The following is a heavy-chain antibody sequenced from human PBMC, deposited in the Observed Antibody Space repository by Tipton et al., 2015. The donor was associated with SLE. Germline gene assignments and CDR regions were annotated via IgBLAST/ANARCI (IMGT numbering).Heavy chain of an antibody. J-gene: IGHJ5*02. V-gene: IGHV4-59*12. CDR1: GGSISGYY. Sequence: TLSLTCTVSGGSISGYYWNWIRQSPGKGLEWIGYFHHSGSTNYDPSLQSRVTISRDPSKNQFSLKLSSVTAADTAVYYCTRGHPHIVVVIGGGWFDPWGQGTLVTVFS. CDR2: FHHSGST. CDR3: TRGHPHIVVVIGGGWFDP. D-gene: IGHD2-21*01.